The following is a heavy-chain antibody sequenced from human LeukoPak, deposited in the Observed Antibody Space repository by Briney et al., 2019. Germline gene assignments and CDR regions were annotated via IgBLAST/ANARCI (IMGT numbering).Heavy chain of an antibody. D-gene: IGHD5-12*01. Sequence: PGKSLRLSCAASGFTFSSSGMHWVRQAPGKGLEWVAVIWYDGSNKYYADSVKGRFTISRDNAKNTLYLQMNSLTAEDTAVYYCARDRGYQMVDPWGQGTLVTVSS. J-gene: IGHJ5*02. CDR1: GFTFSSSG. V-gene: IGHV3-33*01. CDR2: IWYDGSNK. CDR3: ARDRGYQMVDP.